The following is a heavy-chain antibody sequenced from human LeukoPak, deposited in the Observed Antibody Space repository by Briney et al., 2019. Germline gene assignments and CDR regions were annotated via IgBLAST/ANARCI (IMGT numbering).Heavy chain of an antibody. V-gene: IGHV3-23*01. CDR3: AKEKTTVVTPGLDY. D-gene: IGHD4-23*01. CDR2: VSGSGGNT. CDR1: GFTFTTYA. Sequence: GGSLRLSCAVSGFTFTTYAMTWVRQAPGKGLEWVSAVSGSGGNTYYVDSVKGRFTISRDNSKNTLYLQMNSLRAEDTAVYYCAKEKTTVVTPGLDYWGQGTLVTVSS. J-gene: IGHJ4*02.